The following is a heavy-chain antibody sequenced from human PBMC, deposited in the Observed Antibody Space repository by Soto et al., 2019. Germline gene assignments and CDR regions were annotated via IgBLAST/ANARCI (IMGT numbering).Heavy chain of an antibody. D-gene: IGHD2-8*02. J-gene: IGHJ4*02. CDR2: INAGDGDT. CDR3: AREPLVAFDF. V-gene: IGHV1-3*01. Sequence: VQLEQSGADVKKPGASVKVSCKVSGYPFVSYALHWVRQAPGQSLEWMGWINAGDGDTKYAQKFQGRVIITRDTSARTAYMELSSLTSEDTAVYYCAREPLVAFDFWGQGTLVTVSS. CDR1: GYPFVSYA.